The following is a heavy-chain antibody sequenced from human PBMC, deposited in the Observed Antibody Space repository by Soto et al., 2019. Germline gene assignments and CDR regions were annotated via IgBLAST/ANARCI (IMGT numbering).Heavy chain of an antibody. J-gene: IGHJ4*01. CDR3: AKDVVDRGISY. D-gene: IGHD1-20*01. CDR2: ITFNGGST. CDR1: GFTFSDSA. V-gene: IGHV3-23*01. Sequence: EVQVLESGGGLVQPGGSLRLSCAASGFTFSDSAMTWVRQTPGKGLEYVSSITFNGGSTYYADSVKGRFTISRDNSKNTLYLQMNSLRAKDTALYYCAKDVVDRGISYWGQGTLVTVSS.